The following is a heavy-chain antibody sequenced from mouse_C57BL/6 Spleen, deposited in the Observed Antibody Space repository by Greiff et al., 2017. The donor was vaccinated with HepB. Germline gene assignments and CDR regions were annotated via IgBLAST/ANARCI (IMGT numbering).Heavy chain of an antibody. D-gene: IGHD3-2*02. Sequence: VQLQQSGAELVKPGASVKLSCKASGYTFTSYWMHWVKQRPGQGLEWIGMIHPNSGSTNYNEKFKSKATLTVDKSSSTAYMQLSSLTSEDSAVYYCARSPAQATYYAMDYWGQGTSVTVSS. CDR3: ARSPAQATYYAMDY. CDR1: GYTFTSYW. CDR2: IHPNSGST. J-gene: IGHJ4*01. V-gene: IGHV1-64*01.